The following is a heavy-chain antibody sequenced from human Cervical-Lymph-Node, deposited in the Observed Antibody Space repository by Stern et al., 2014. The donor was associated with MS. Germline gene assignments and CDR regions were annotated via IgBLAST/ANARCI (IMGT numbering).Heavy chain of an antibody. CDR3: ARGATQAFDP. V-gene: IGHV4-59*01. J-gene: IGHJ5*02. CDR2: IYYSGST. Sequence: QVQLQESGPGLVKPSETLSLTCTVSGGSISSYYWSWIRQPPGKGLAWIGYIYYSGSTNYNPSLKSRVTISVDTSKNQFSLKLSAVTAADTAVYYCARGATQAFDPWGQGTLVTVSS. CDR1: GGSISSYY.